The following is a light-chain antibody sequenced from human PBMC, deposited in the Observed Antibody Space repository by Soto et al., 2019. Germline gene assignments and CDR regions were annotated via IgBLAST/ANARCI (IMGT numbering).Light chain of an antibody. CDR2: GNN. V-gene: IGLV1-40*01. CDR1: SSNIGTNFD. CDR3: QSYDSSRSGHV. J-gene: IGLJ1*01. Sequence: QSVLTQPPSVSGAPGQTVTISCTGSSSNIGTNFDVHWYQHLPGTATKLLIYGNNNRPSGVPDRFSGSKSGTSASLAITGLQAEDEADYYCQSYDSSRSGHVFGTGTKVTVL.